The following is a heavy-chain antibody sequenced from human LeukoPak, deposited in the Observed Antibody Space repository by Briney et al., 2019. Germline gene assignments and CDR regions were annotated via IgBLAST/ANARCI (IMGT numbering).Heavy chain of an antibody. V-gene: IGHV1-69*13. CDR3: ARDNYDFWSPTGFDP. D-gene: IGHD3-3*01. CDR1: GGTFSSYA. Sequence: ASVTVSCTASGGTFSSYAISWVRQAPGQGLEWMGGIIPIFGTANYAQKFQGRVTITADESTSTAYMELSGLRSEDTAVYYCARDNYDFWSPTGFDPWGQGTLVTVSS. J-gene: IGHJ5*02. CDR2: IIPIFGTA.